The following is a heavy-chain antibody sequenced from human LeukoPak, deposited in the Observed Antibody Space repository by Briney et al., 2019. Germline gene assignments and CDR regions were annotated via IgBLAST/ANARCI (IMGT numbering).Heavy chain of an antibody. D-gene: IGHD3-10*01. CDR2: IYSGGST. Sequence: GGSLRLSCAASGFTFSTYTMNWVRQAPGKGLEWVSVIYSGGSTYYADSVKGRFTISRDNSKNTLFLQMNSLRAEDTAVYYCARGDYGSGSPYYYYHMDVWGKGTTVTISS. CDR3: ARGDYGSGSPYYYYHMDV. V-gene: IGHV3-53*01. CDR1: GFTFSTYT. J-gene: IGHJ6*03.